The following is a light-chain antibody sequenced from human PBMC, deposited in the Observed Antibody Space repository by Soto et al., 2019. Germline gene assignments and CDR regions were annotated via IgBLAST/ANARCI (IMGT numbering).Light chain of an antibody. J-gene: IGKJ1*01. V-gene: IGKV3-20*01. CDR1: QSVSSSY. Sequence: EIVLTQSPGTLSLSPGERATLSCRASQSVSSSYLAWYQQKPGQAPRPLIYGASSRAIGIPDRFSGSGSGTDFTLSISRLDPETFAVYYCQQYGSSPWTFAQATKVEIK. CDR2: GAS. CDR3: QQYGSSPWT.